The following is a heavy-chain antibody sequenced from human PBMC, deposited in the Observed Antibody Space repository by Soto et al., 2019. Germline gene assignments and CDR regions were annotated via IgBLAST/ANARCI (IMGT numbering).Heavy chain of an antibody. CDR3: ARHFNDGFDY. D-gene: IGHD1-1*01. CDR2: IDPSDSYT. CDR1: GYTFTGYW. V-gene: IGHV5-10-1*01. Sequence: LGESLKISCQGSGYTFTGYWISWVRQMPGRGLEWMGRIDPSDSYTNYSPSFQGHVTISTDKSISTAYLEWSSLKASDTAIYYCARHFNDGFDYWGQGILVTVSS. J-gene: IGHJ4*02.